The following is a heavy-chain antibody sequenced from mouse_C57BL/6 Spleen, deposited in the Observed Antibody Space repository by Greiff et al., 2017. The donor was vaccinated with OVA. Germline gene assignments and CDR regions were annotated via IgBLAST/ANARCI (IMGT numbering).Heavy chain of an antibody. CDR2: ISSGGSYT. V-gene: IGHV5-6*01. J-gene: IGHJ4*01. CDR3: ARLGSSDAMDY. D-gene: IGHD3-1*01. CDR1: GFTFSSYG. Sequence: EVKLVESGGDLVKPGGSLKLSCAASGFTFSSYGMSWVRQTPDKRLEWVATISSGGSYTYYPDSVKGRFTISRDNAKNTLYLQMSSLKSEDTAMYYCARLGSSDAMDYWGQGTSVTVSS.